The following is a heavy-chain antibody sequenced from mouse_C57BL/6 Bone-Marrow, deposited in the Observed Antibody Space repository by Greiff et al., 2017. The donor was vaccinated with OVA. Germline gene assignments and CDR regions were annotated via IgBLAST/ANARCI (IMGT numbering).Heavy chain of an antibody. V-gene: IGHV1-80*01. CDR1: GYAFSSYW. CDR3: ARGDYGNYGGFAY. D-gene: IGHD2-1*01. CDR2: IYPGDGDT. J-gene: IGHJ3*01. Sequence: VQLQQSGAELVKPGASVKISCKASGYAFSSYWMNWVKQRPGKGLEWIGQIYPGDGDTNYNGKFKGKATLTADKSSSTAYMQLSSLTSEDSAVYFCARGDYGNYGGFAYWGQGTQVTVSA.